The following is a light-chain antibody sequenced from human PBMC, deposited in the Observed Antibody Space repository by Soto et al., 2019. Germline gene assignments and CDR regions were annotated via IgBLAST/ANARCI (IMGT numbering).Light chain of an antibody. CDR3: QQYDTYWT. Sequence: DIKMKQSPSTLSASVGDRVIITFRASQSISNWLAWYQQKPGKAPNLLIYKASSLKSGVPSRFSGSGSGTEFTLTISSLQPDDFATYYCQQYDTYWTFGQGTNVDIK. J-gene: IGKJ1*01. CDR1: QSISNW. V-gene: IGKV1-5*03. CDR2: KAS.